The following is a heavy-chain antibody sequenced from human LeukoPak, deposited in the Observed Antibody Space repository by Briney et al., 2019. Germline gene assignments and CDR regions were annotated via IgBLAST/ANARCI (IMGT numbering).Heavy chain of an antibody. CDR1: GGSISSGGYS. Sequence: SETLSLTCAVSGGSISSGGYSWSWIRQHPGKGLEWIGYIYYSGSTYYNPSLKSRVTISVDTSKNQFSLKLSSVTAADTAVYYCARDRGPDYDSSGYHDYWGQGTLVTVSS. V-gene: IGHV4-31*11. CDR2: IYYSGST. CDR3: ARDRGPDYDSSGYHDY. J-gene: IGHJ4*02. D-gene: IGHD3-22*01.